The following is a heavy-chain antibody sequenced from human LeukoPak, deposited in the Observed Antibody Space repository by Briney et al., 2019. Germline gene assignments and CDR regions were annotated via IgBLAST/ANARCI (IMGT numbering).Heavy chain of an antibody. CDR2: VNDRGTT. J-gene: IGHJ4*02. V-gene: IGHV4-34*01. CDR1: GDSFSGYY. CDR3: ATRRGGPYPYYFDH. D-gene: IGHD2-15*01. Sequence: SETLSLTCAVYGDSFSGYYWSWIRQSPGTGLEWIGEVNDRGTTNYNPNLKSRVTISVVTSSDQFSLRLTSVTAADTAIYFCATRRGGPYPYYFDHWDQGALVTVSS.